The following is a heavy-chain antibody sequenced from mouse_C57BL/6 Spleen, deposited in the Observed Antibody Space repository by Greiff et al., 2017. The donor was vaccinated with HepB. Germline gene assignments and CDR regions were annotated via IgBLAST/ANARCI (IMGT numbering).Heavy chain of an antibody. J-gene: IGHJ3*01. CDR2: ISSGSSTI. Sequence: DVQLVESGGGLVKPGGSLKLSCAASGFTFSDYGMHWVRQAPEKGLEWVAYISSGSSTIYYADTVKGRFTISRDNAKNTLFLQMTSLRSEDTAMYYCAMPHYDYAWFAYWGQGTLVTVSA. D-gene: IGHD2-4*01. CDR3: AMPHYDYAWFAY. CDR1: GFTFSDYG. V-gene: IGHV5-17*01.